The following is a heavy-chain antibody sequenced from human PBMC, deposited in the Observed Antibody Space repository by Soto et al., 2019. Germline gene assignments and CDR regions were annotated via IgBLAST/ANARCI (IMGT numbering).Heavy chain of an antibody. CDR3: AKEDSGFSGYMDV. CDR2: ITWSSDSM. CDR1: GFTFYNHG. D-gene: IGHD3-10*01. V-gene: IGHV3-9*01. Sequence: EVQLVESGGGLVQPGRSLRLSCVASGFTFYNHGMHWVRQAPGRGLEWVSGITWSSDSMGYADSVKGRVTISRDNAKNSLYLQMTSLRPEETALYYCAKEDSGFSGYMDVWGKGTTVTVSS. J-gene: IGHJ6*03.